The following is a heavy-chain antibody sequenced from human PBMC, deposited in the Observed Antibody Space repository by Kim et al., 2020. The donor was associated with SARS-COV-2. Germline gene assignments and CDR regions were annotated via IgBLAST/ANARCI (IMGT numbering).Heavy chain of an antibody. V-gene: IGHV3-33*01. CDR2: IWPDETHK. CDR1: GFTFRTYG. D-gene: IGHD3-22*01. Sequence: GGSLRLSCEASGFTFRTYGLHWVRQAPGKGLEWVALIWPDETHKFYADSVKGRFTISRDISKSTLFLQMDSLRPEDTAVYHCAREDAGAGYYADYWGQGT. J-gene: IGHJ4*02. CDR3: AREDAGAGYYADY.